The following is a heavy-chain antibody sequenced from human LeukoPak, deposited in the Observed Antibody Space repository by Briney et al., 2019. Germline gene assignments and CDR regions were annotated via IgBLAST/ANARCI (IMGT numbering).Heavy chain of an antibody. CDR3: AKISYYYDSSGYYLDYFDS. V-gene: IGHV3-20*04. CDR2: INWNGGST. J-gene: IGHJ4*02. D-gene: IGHD3-22*01. Sequence: GGSLRLSCAASGFTFDDYGMSWVRQAPGKGLEWVSGINWNGGSTGYADSVKGRFTISRDNAKNSLYLQMNSLRAEDTAVYYCAKISYYYDSSGYYLDYFDSWGQGTLVTVSS. CDR1: GFTFDDYG.